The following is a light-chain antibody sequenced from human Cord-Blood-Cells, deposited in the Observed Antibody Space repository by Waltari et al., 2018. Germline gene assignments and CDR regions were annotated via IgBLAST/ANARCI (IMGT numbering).Light chain of an antibody. Sequence: DFQLTQSPSTMAASVVARVTITCRASQSSRSWLAWYQQKPGKAPKLLIYKASSLESGVPSRFSGSGSGTEFTLTISSLQPDDFATYYCQQYNSYPLTFGGGTKVEIK. CDR2: KAS. J-gene: IGKJ4*01. CDR3: QQYNSYPLT. V-gene: IGKV1-5*03. CDR1: QSSRSW.